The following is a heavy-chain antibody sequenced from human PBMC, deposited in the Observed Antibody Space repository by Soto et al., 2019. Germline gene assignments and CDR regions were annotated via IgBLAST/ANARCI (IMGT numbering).Heavy chain of an antibody. V-gene: IGHV4-39*02. Sequence: KPSETLSLTCTVSGGSISSSSYYWGWIRQPPGKGLEWIGSIYYSGSTYYNPSLKSRVTISVDTSKNQFSLKLSSVTAADTAVYYCARDHQQLVYDYFDYWGQGTLVTVSS. J-gene: IGHJ4*02. CDR2: IYYSGST. D-gene: IGHD6-13*01. CDR1: GGSISSSSYY. CDR3: ARDHQQLVYDYFDY.